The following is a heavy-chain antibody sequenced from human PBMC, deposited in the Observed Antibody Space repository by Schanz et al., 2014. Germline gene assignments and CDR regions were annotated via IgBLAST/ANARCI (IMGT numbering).Heavy chain of an antibody. D-gene: IGHD2-21*01. CDR3: ASDALDSGAACYSVDVFDI. Sequence: VQLAESGGGVVQPGRSLRLSCAASGITLSGYALHWVRQAPGKGLKWVAGIGGIGCSKHYADSVKGRFIISRDNSKNTLYLQLHNLSGQSTAVSYLASDALDSGAACYSVDVFDIWGQGTLVTVSS. CDR2: IGGIGCSK. J-gene: IGHJ4*02. V-gene: IGHV3-23*04. CDR1: GITLSGYA.